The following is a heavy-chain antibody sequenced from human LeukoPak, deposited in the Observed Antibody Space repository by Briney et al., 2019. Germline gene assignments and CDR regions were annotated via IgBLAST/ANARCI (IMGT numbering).Heavy chain of an antibody. V-gene: IGHV3-33*01. D-gene: IGHD3-10*01. CDR2: IWSDGSNK. CDR1: GFTFSIYG. CDR3: AGVVSSEGFRGHCFDP. J-gene: IGHJ5*02. Sequence: GRSLRLSCAASGFTFSIYGMHWVRQAPGKGLEWVAVIWSDGSNKYYADSVKGRITISRDNSKNTLYLQMNSLRAEDTAVYYWAGVVSSEGFRGHCFDPWAREPWSPSPQ.